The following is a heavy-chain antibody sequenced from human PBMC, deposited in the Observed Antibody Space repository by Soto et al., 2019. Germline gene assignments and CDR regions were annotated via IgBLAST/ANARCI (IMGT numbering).Heavy chain of an antibody. V-gene: IGHV3-30*18. Sequence: QVQLVESGGGVVQPGRSLRLSCAASGFTFSNYGMHWVRQAPGKGLEWVAVISYDGSKDYYADSVKGRFTISRDSSNSPLYLQMSSLRPEDTAVYYCAKDLMRGPATGGSLYYYYGMDVWGLGTTVTVSS. CDR1: GFTFSNYG. J-gene: IGHJ6*02. CDR3: AKDLMRGPATGGSLYYYYGMDV. D-gene: IGHD6-13*01. CDR2: ISYDGSKD.